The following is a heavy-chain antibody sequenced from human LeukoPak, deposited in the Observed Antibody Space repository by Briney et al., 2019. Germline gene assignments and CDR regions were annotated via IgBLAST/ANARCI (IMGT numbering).Heavy chain of an antibody. CDR3: ARGLSSVDPFYYDFWSGYYTPDY. CDR2: MNPNSGNT. Sequence: ASVKVSCKASGYTFTSYDINWVRQATGQGLGWMGWMNPNSGNTGYAQKFQGRVTMTRNTPISTAYMELSSLRSEDTAVYYCARGLSSVDPFYYDFWSGYYTPDYWGQGTLVTVSS. CDR1: GYTFTSYD. D-gene: IGHD3-3*01. J-gene: IGHJ4*02. V-gene: IGHV1-8*01.